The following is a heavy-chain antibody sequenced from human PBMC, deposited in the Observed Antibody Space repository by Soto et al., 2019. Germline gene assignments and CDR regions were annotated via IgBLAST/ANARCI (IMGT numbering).Heavy chain of an antibody. CDR2: ISPYSDDT. D-gene: IGHD2-2*01. CDR3: ARVVAGAGAWFGP. J-gene: IGHJ5*02. V-gene: IGHV1-18*01. CDR1: GYTFSNYG. Sequence: QVQLVQSGAEVKRPGASVKVSCKTSGYTFSNYGITWVRQAPGQALEWLGWISPYSDDTNYAQKFQGRVSMTTDTSTTPEYRDLRTLRSDDTSVYYCARVVAGAGAWFGPWGQGTLVTVSS.